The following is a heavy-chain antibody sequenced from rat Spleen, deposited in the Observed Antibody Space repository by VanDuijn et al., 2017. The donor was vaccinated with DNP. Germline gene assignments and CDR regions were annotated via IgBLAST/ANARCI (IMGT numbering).Heavy chain of an antibody. J-gene: IGHJ2*01. D-gene: IGHD1-11*01. CDR3: ARHGRRVFDY. V-gene: IGHV5-25*01. CDR2: ISTGGDNT. Sequence: EVQLVESGGGLVQPGKSLKLSCVASGFTFSNYWMYWIRQAPTKGLEWVASISTGGDNTYSGDSVKGRFTISRDNAKSTLYLQMNSLRSEDMATYYCARHGRRVFDYWGQGVMVTVSS. CDR1: GFTFSNYW.